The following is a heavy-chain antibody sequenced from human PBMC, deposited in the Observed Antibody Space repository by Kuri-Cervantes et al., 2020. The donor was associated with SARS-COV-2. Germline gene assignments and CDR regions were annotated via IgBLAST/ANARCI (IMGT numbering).Heavy chain of an antibody. CDR2: IYYSGST. V-gene: IGHV4-39*07. J-gene: IGHJ3*02. Sequence: SETLSLTCTVSGGSISSSSYYWGWIRQPPGKGLEWIGSIYYSGSTYYNPSLKSRVTISVDTSKNQFSLKLSSVTAADTAVYYCARSSGWAAAFDIWGQGTMVTVSS. CDR1: GGSISSSSYY. D-gene: IGHD6-19*01. CDR3: ARSSGWAAAFDI.